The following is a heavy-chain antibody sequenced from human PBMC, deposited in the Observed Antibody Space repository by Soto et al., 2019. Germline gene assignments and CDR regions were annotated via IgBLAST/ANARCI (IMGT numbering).Heavy chain of an antibody. Sequence: PGESLKISCKGSGYSFTSYWISWVRQMPGKGLEWMGRIDPSDSYTNYSPSFQVHVTISADKSISTAYLQWSSLKASDTAMYYCARHAGYCSSTSCYLGAYYYYGMDVWGQGTTVTVSS. V-gene: IGHV5-10-1*01. CDR2: IDPSDSYT. CDR1: GYSFTSYW. D-gene: IGHD2-2*01. J-gene: IGHJ6*02. CDR3: ARHAGYCSSTSCYLGAYYYYGMDV.